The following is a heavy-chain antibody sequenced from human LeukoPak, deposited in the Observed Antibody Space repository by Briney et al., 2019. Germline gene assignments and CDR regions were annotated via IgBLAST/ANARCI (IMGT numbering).Heavy chain of an antibody. Sequence: PSQTLSLTCTVSGGSISSGSYYWSWIRQPAGKGLEWIGRIYTSGSTNYSPSLKSRVTISVYTSKNQFSLKLSSVTAADTAVYYCARDRPMPTGTTIWFDPWGQGTLVTVSS. CDR3: ARDRPMPTGTTIWFDP. CDR2: IYTSGST. V-gene: IGHV4-61*02. CDR1: GGSISSGSYY. J-gene: IGHJ5*02. D-gene: IGHD1-7*01.